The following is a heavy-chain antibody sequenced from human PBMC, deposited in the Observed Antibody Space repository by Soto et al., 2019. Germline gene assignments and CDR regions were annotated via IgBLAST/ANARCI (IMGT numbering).Heavy chain of an antibody. Sequence: EVQLVESGGGLVKPGGSLRLSCAASGFTFSNAWMSWVRQAPGKGLEWVGRIKSKTDGGTTDYAAPVKGRFTISRDDSKNTLYLQMNSLKTEDTAVYYCTTGIGYSSGWLYYWGQGTLVTVSS. J-gene: IGHJ4*02. CDR2: IKSKTDGGTT. CDR3: TTGIGYSSGWLYY. CDR1: GFTFSNAW. D-gene: IGHD6-19*01. V-gene: IGHV3-15*01.